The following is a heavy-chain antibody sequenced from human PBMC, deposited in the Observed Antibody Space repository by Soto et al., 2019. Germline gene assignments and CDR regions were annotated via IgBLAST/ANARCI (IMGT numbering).Heavy chain of an antibody. CDR3: ARDRMVVVPAAVHYYYYGMDV. Sequence: SETLSLTCTVSGGSISSGDYYWSWIRQPPGKGLEWIGYIYYSGSTYYNPSLKSRVTISVDTSKNQFSLKLSSVTAADTAVYYCARDRMVVVPAAVHYYYYGMDVWGQGTTVTVS. CDR1: GGSISSGDYY. V-gene: IGHV4-30-4*01. J-gene: IGHJ6*02. CDR2: IYYSGST. D-gene: IGHD2-2*01.